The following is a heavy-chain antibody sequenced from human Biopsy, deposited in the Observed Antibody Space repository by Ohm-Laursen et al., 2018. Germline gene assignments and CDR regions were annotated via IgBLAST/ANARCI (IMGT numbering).Heavy chain of an antibody. J-gene: IGHJ4*02. CDR3: ARNTGWYGDLYYFDY. D-gene: IGHD6-19*01. V-gene: IGHV1-46*01. CDR1: GYSFTSYY. Sequence: ASVTVSCTVSGYSFTSYYMHWVRQAPGQGLEWMGMINPSGSTTSYPQIFQGRVTMTRDTSKSTVYMELSSLRSADTAVSFCARNTGWYGDLYYFDYWGQGTLVTVSS. CDR2: INPSGSTT.